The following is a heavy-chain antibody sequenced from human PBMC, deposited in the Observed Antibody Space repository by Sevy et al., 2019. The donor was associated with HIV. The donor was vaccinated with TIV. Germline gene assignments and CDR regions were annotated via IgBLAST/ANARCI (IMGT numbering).Heavy chain of an antibody. CDR3: ARDKNAYYYGLDV. V-gene: IGHV3-53*01. CDR2: FYTGSKT. Sequence: GGSLRLSCAVSGFPVSSSYMNWVRQAPGKGLEWVSVFYTGSKTDYADSVKGRFTMSGDNSKNKLFLQMNGLRAEDTAVYYCARDKNAYYYGLDVWGQGTTVTVSS. J-gene: IGHJ6*02. CDR1: GFPVSSSY.